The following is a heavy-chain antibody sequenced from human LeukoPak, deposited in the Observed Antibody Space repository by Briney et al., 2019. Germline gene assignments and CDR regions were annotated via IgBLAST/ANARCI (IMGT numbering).Heavy chain of an antibody. Sequence: SVKVSCKASGGTFSSYAISWVRQAPGQGLEWMGGIIPIFGTANYAQKFQGRVTITADKSTSTAYMELSSLRSEDTAVYYCASESLAAAGTRYPLTRLDYWGQGTLVTVSS. D-gene: IGHD6-13*01. CDR2: IIPIFGTA. CDR3: ASESLAAAGTRYPLTRLDY. J-gene: IGHJ4*02. V-gene: IGHV1-69*06. CDR1: GGTFSSYA.